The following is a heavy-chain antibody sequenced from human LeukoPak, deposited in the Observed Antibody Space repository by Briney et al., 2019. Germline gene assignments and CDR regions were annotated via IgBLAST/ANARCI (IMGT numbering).Heavy chain of an antibody. CDR3: ARVSGHDAFDI. CDR2: IYHSGST. Sequence: SQTLSLTCAVSGGSISSGGYSWSWIRQPPGKGLEWTGYIYHSGSTYYNPSLKSRVTISVDRSKNQFSLKLSSVTAADTAVYYCARVSGHDAFDIWGQGTMVTVSS. D-gene: IGHD1-1*01. J-gene: IGHJ3*02. CDR1: GGSISSGGYS. V-gene: IGHV4-30-2*01.